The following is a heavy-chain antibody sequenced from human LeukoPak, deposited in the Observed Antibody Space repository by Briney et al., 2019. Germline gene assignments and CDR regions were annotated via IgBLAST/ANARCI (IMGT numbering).Heavy chain of an antibody. J-gene: IGHJ4*02. D-gene: IGHD3-10*01. CDR1: GGTFSSYA. V-gene: IGHV1-2*02. Sequence: GASVKVSCKASGGTFSSYAISWVRQAPGQGREWMGWINPNSGGTNYAQKFQGRVTMISDTSVSTAYTELSRLRSDDTAVYYCASGYSGSGSYLDYWGQGTLVTVSS. CDR3: ASGYSGSGSYLDY. CDR2: INPNSGGT.